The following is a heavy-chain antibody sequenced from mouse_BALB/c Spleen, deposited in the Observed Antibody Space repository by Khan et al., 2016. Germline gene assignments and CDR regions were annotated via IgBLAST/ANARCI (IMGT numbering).Heavy chain of an antibody. V-gene: IGHV9-4*02. CDR3: ARCVGCYGYFDS. CDR1: GYTFTTAG. Sequence: QMQLVQSGPELKKPGETVRISCKASGYTFTTAGMQWVQKMPGTGLKWIGWINTHSGVPKYAEDFKGRFAFSLETSASTAYLQICNLKNGDTATYFWARCVGCYGYFDSWGQGTTRTVSS. D-gene: IGHD1-1*01. J-gene: IGHJ2*01. CDR2: INTHSGVP.